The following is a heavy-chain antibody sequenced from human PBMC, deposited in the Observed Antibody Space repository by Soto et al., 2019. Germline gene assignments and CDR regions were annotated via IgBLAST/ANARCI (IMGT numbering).Heavy chain of an antibody. CDR2: IHYSGST. CDR1: GGSISSSSYC. Sequence: QLQLQESGPGLVKPSETLSLTCTVSGGSISSSSYCWGWTRQPPGKGLEWIGRIHYSGSTYYSPSLRGRVTISAAPAKNQFSLNLSSVTAADTAVYYCARVSTARTDYCASAMDVWGQGTTVSVSS. CDR3: ARVSTARTDYCASAMDV. V-gene: IGHV4-39*01. J-gene: IGHJ6*02.